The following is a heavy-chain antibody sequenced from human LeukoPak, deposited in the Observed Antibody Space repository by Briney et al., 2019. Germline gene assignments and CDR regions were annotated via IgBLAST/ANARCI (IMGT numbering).Heavy chain of an antibody. J-gene: IGHJ6*03. CDR3: ARTVTDYYYYMDV. D-gene: IGHD4-11*01. Sequence: PSETLSLTCTVSGGSISSGSHYWSWIRQPAGKGLEWIGRIYTSGSTNYNPSLKSRVTISVDTSKNQFSLKLSSVTAADTAVYYCARTVTDYYYYMDVWGKGTTVTVSS. CDR2: IYTSGST. V-gene: IGHV4-61*02. CDR1: GGSISSGSHY.